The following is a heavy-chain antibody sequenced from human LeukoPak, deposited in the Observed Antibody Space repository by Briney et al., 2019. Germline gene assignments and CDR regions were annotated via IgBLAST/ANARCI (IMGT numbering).Heavy chain of an antibody. J-gene: IGHJ4*02. D-gene: IGHD2-21*02. CDR3: ARVGPYCGGDCYPNRFDY. CDR2: ISYDGSNK. V-gene: IGHV3-30-3*01. CDR1: GFTFSSYA. Sequence: GGSLRLSCAASGFTFSSYAMHWVRQAPGKGLEWVAVISYDGSNKYYADSVKGRFTISRDNSKNTLYLQMNSLRAEDTAVYYCARVGPYCGGDCYPNRFDYWGQGTLVTVSS.